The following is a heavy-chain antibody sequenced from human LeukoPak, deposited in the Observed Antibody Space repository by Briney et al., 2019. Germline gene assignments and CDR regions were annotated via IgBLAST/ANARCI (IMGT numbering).Heavy chain of an antibody. V-gene: IGHV5-51*01. D-gene: IGHD3-22*01. J-gene: IGHJ6*03. CDR1: GYSFTSYW. Sequence: GESLKISCKGSGYSFTSYWIGWVRQMPGKGLEWMGIIYPGDSDTRYSPSFQGQVTISADKSISTAYLQWSSLKASDTAMYYCARLTYYYDSSGYARYMDVWGKGTTVTISS. CDR2: IYPGDSDT. CDR3: ARLTYYYDSSGYARYMDV.